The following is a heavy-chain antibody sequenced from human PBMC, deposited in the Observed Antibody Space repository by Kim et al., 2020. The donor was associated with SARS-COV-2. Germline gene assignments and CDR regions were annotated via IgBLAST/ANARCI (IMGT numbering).Heavy chain of an antibody. V-gene: IGHV4-4*02. D-gene: IGHD1-26*01. CDR2: IYHSGNT. J-gene: IGHJ4*01. CDR1: GDSISTSNW. Sequence: SETLSLTCAVSGDSISTSNWWSWVRQPPGKGLEWIGEIYHSGNTNYNPSLKSRVSISVDKSKNQFSLKLNSVTAADTAVYYCARLRTDAGSYLRSDYWG. CDR3: ARLRTDAGSYLRSDY.